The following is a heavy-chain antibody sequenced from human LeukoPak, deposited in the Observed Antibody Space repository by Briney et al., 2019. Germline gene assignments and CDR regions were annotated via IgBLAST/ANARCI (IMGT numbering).Heavy chain of an antibody. V-gene: IGHV4-61*08. D-gene: IGHD6-13*01. CDR2: IYYSGTT. CDR3: ARGVHIAAAQYGY. J-gene: IGHJ4*02. CDR1: GGSISSGGYY. Sequence: PSQTLSLTCTVSGGSISSGGYYWSWIRQPPGEGLEWIGYIYYSGTTNYNPSLKSRVTISVDTSKNQFSLKLSSVTAADTAVYYCARGVHIAAAQYGYWGQGTLVTVSS.